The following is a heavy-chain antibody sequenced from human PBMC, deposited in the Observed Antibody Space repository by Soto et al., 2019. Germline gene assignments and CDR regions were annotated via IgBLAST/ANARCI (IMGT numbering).Heavy chain of an antibody. J-gene: IGHJ3*02. D-gene: IGHD3-22*01. CDR1: GGSISSGNW. Sequence: SETLSLTCAVSGGSISSGNWWNWVRQSPRQGLEWIGEIHHSGSTNYNPSLKSRVIISVDKSKNQFSLKVRSVTAADTAMYYCATYLVVTPATTYDAFDIWGPGAMVTVSS. CDR3: ATYLVVTPATTYDAFDI. CDR2: IHHSGST. V-gene: IGHV4-4*02.